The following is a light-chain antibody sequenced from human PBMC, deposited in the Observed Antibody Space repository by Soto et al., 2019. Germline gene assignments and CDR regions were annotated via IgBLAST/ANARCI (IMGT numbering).Light chain of an antibody. V-gene: IGLV1-44*01. Sequence: QSVLTQPPSASGTPGQRVTISCSGSSSNIGSNTVNWYQQLPGTAHKLLIYSNNQRPSGVPDRFSGSKSGTSASLAMSGLQSEDEADYYCAAWDDSLNAVVFGGGTQLTVL. J-gene: IGLJ2*01. CDR1: SSNIGSNT. CDR3: AAWDDSLNAVV. CDR2: SNN.